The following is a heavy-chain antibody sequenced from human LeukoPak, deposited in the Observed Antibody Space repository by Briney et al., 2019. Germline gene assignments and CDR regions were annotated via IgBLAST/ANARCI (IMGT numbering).Heavy chain of an antibody. Sequence: ASVKVSCKASGYTFTSYYMHWVRQAPGQGLGWMGIINPSGGSTSYAQKFQGRVTMTRDTSTSTVYMELSSLRSEDTAVYYCARPYSSGWYGRYYFDYWGQGTLVTVSS. D-gene: IGHD6-19*01. CDR2: INPSGGST. CDR1: GYTFTSYY. V-gene: IGHV1-46*01. CDR3: ARPYSSGWYGRYYFDY. J-gene: IGHJ4*02.